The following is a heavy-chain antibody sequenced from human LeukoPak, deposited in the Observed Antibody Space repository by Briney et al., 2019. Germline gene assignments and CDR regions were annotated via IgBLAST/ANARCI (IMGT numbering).Heavy chain of an antibody. J-gene: IGHJ5*02. CDR1: SGSISSTTYY. Sequence: PSETLSLTCTVSSGSISSTTYYWGWIRQPPGKGLEWIATITYSGSTYYNPSLKSRVTISVDTSKNQFSLKLSSVTAADTAVYYCARVSFYDFWSGYHNWFDPWGQGTLVTVSS. CDR3: ARVSFYDFWSGYHNWFDP. V-gene: IGHV4-39*01. CDR2: ITYSGST. D-gene: IGHD3-3*01.